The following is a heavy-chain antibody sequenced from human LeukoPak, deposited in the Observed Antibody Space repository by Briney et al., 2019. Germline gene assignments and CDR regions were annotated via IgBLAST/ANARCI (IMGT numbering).Heavy chain of an antibody. CDR2: IYSGGST. V-gene: IGHV3-53*01. CDR1: GFTVSSNS. Sequence: GGSLRLSCAASGFTVSSNSMSWVRQAPGKGLEWVSVIYSGGSTYYADSVKGRFTISRDNSKNTLYLQMNSLRAEDTAVYYCARGIPDTKSYYGMDVWGQGTTVTVSS. J-gene: IGHJ6*02. CDR3: ARGIPDTKSYYGMDV. D-gene: IGHD1-20*01.